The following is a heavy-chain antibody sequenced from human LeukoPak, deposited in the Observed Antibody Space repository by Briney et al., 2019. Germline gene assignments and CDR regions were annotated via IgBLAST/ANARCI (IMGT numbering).Heavy chain of an antibody. CDR1: GFTFSRYW. CDR2: ISYDGSNK. Sequence: GGSLRLSCEASGFTFSRYWMHWVRQAPGKGLEWVAVISYDGSNKYYADSVKGRFTISRDNSKNTLYLQMNSLRAEDTAVYYCASEIIFGSFDYWGQGTLVTVSS. CDR3: ASEIIFGSFDY. J-gene: IGHJ4*02. V-gene: IGHV3-30*03. D-gene: IGHD3-3*01.